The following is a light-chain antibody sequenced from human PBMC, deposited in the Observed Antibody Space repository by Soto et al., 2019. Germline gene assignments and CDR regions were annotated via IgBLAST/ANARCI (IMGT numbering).Light chain of an antibody. CDR3: QQYNNWLRVT. CDR2: GAS. J-gene: IGKJ1*01. CDR1: QSVSSN. Sequence: EIVMTQSPATLSVSPGQRATLSCRASQSVSSNLAWYQQKPGQAPRLLIYGASPRATGIPARFSGSGSGTDFTLTISSLQSEDFAVYYCQQYNNWLRVTFGQGTKVEI. V-gene: IGKV3-15*01.